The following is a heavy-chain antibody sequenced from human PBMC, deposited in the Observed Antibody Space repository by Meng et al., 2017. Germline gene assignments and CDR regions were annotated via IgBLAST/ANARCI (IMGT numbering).Heavy chain of an antibody. D-gene: IGHD3-10*02. V-gene: IGHV4-31*03. CDR1: GGSISSGGYY. Sequence: QVTLRESGPGLVQPSQTLSLTCTVSGGSISSGGYYWSWIRQHPGKGLECIGYIYYSGSTYYNPSLKSRVTISVDTSKNQFSLKLSSVTAADTAVYYCASVVRGVINFDYWGQGTLVTVSS. CDR2: IYYSGST. CDR3: ASVVRGVINFDY. J-gene: IGHJ4*02.